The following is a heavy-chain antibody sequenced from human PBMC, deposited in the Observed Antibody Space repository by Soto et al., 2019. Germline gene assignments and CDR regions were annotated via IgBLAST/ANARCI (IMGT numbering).Heavy chain of an antibody. J-gene: IGHJ4*02. CDR2: FDPEDGET. V-gene: IGHV1-24*01. Sequence: QVQLIQSGAEVKKPGASVKVSCKVSGHTLTEVSMHWVRQAPGIGLEWMGGFDPEDGETISAQKFRGRITMTEDTSTDTAYIDLSSLRPEDTAVYYCATLLGYSGSWYFFYWGQGTLVTVSS. CDR3: ATLLGYSGSWYFFY. D-gene: IGHD6-13*01. CDR1: GHTLTEVS.